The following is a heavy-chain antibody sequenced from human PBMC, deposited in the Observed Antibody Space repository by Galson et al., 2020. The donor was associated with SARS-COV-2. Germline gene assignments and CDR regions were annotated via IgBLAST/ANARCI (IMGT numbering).Heavy chain of an antibody. Sequence: GESLKISCASSGFTISDCSMNWVRHAPGKGLEWVSSISSSSGHIYHADAVKGRFTISRDNAKNSLYLQMNSLRAEDTAVYYCARGTRMPMADTSGFDSWGQGTLVTVSS. CDR2: ISSSSGHI. CDR3: ARGTRMPMADTSGFDS. J-gene: IGHJ4*02. D-gene: IGHD6-19*01. CDR1: GFTISDCS. V-gene: IGHV3-21*01.